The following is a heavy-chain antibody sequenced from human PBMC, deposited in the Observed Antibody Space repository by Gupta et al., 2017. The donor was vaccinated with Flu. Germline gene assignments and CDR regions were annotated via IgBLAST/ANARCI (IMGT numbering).Heavy chain of an antibody. J-gene: IGHJ5*02. Sequence: QVQLQQWGAGLLKPSETLSLTRAVYGGSFSGYYWSWIRQPPGKGLEWIGEINHSGSTNYNPSLKSRVTISVDTSKNQFSLKLSSVTAADTAVYYFARGGWFDPWGQGTLVTVSS. CDR1: GGSFSGYY. CDR2: INHSGST. V-gene: IGHV4-34*01. CDR3: ARGGWFDP.